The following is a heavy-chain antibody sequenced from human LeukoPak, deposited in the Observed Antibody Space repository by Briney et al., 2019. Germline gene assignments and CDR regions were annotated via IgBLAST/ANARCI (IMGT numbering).Heavy chain of an antibody. V-gene: IGHV1-3*01. CDR1: GYTFTSYA. Sequence: GASVKVSCTASGYTFTSYAMHWVRQAPGQRLEWMGWINAGNGNTKYSQKFQGRVTITRDTSASTAYMELSSLRSEDTAVYYCASTHYYDSSGLSYWGQGTLVTVSS. CDR2: INAGNGNT. CDR3: ASTHYYDSSGLSY. J-gene: IGHJ4*02. D-gene: IGHD3-22*01.